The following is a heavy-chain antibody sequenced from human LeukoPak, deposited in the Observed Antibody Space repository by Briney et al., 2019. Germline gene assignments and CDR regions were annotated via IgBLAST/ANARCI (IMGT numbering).Heavy chain of an antibody. CDR1: GFILSNYA. CDR2: IGGRDSGT. J-gene: IGHJ4*02. D-gene: IGHD3-9*01. Sequence: PGGSLRLSCAASGFILSNYAMSWVRQAPGKGLEWVSAIGGRDSGTYYADSVRGRVTVSRDDPKNTLYLQMNTVRAEDTAVYYCAKWGDYDILTGYYDSDYWGQGTLVTVSS. CDR3: AKWGDYDILTGYYDSDY. V-gene: IGHV3-23*01.